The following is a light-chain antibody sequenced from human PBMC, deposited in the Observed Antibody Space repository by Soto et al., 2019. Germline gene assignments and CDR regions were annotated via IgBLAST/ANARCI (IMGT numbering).Light chain of an antibody. CDR3: AAWDDSLSAFYV. CDR1: SSNIGAGFE. J-gene: IGLJ1*01. Sequence: SVLTQPPSVSAAPGQRVTISCTGSSSNIGAGFEVHWYQQLPGTAPKLLIYGNSNRPSGVPDRFSGSKSGTSASLAISGLRSEDEADYYCAAWDDSLSAFYVFGTGTKVTVL. CDR2: GNS. V-gene: IGLV1-40*01.